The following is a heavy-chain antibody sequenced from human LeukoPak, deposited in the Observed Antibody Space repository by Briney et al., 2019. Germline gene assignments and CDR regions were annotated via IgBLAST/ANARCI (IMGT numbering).Heavy chain of an antibody. V-gene: IGHV3-11*01. CDR2: ISSSGSTI. CDR3: AKDWAVRRNYYYYMDV. D-gene: IGHD3-10*01. CDR1: GFTFSDYY. J-gene: IGHJ6*03. Sequence: KPGGSLRLSCAASGFTFSDYYMSWIRQAPGKGLEWVSYISSSGSTIYYADSVKGRFTISRDNSKNSLYLQMNSLRVEDTALYYCAKDWAVRRNYYYYMDVWGKGTTVIVSS.